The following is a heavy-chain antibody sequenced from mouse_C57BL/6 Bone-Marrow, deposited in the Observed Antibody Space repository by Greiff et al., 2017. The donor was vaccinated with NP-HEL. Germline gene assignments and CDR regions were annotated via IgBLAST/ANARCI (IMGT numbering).Heavy chain of an antibody. J-gene: IGHJ3*01. CDR2: ISYDGSN. Sequence: EVQRVESGPGLVKPSQSLSLTCSVTGYSITSGYYWNWIRQFPGNKLEWMGYISYDGSNNYNPSLKNRISITRDTSKNQFFLKLNSVTTEDTATYYCARGGDYALPYWGQGTLVTVSA. CDR3: ARGGDYALPY. V-gene: IGHV3-6*01. CDR1: GYSITSGYY. D-gene: IGHD2-4*01.